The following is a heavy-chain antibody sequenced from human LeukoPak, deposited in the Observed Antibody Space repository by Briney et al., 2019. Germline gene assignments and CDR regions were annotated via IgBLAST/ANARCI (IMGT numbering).Heavy chain of an antibody. D-gene: IGHD1-26*01. Sequence: SETLSLTCTVSGGSTSSYYWNWIRQPPGKGLEWIGYVYYSGSTNYNPSLKSRVTMSADTSKNKFSLKLTSVSAADTAVYYCARHAMCSGSSAFDYWGQGTQVTVSS. V-gene: IGHV4-59*08. CDR3: ARHAMCSGSSAFDY. J-gene: IGHJ4*02. CDR1: GGSTSSYY. CDR2: VYYSGST.